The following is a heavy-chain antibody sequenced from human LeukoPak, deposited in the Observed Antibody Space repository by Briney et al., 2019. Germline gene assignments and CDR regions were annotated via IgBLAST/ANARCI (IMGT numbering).Heavy chain of an antibody. CDR3: ARERGSGSPYYFDY. CDR2: IIPILGIA. V-gene: IGHV1-69*04. Sequence: SVKVSCKASGYTFTRYDINWVRQATGQGLEWMGRIIPILGIANYAQKFQGRVTITADKSMSTAYMELSSLRSEDTAVYYCARERGSGSPYYFDYWGQGTLVTVSS. J-gene: IGHJ4*02. D-gene: IGHD3-10*01. CDR1: GYTFTRYD.